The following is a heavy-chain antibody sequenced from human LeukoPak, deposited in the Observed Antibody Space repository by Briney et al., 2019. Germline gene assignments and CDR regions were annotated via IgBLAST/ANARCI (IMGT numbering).Heavy chain of an antibody. Sequence: ASVKVTCKASGYTLTEFSIHWVRQAPGKGLVFMVSFNPEDGETIYAQKFQGRVTMTTDTSTSTAYMALRSLRSDDTAVYYCARDRPGEYFDWLLGNDYWGQGTLVTVSS. D-gene: IGHD3-9*01. CDR2: FNPEDGET. CDR1: GYTLTEFS. J-gene: IGHJ4*02. CDR3: ARDRPGEYFDWLLGNDY. V-gene: IGHV1-24*01.